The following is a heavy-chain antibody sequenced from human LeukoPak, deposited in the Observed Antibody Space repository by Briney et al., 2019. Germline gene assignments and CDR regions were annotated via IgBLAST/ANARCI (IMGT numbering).Heavy chain of an antibody. Sequence: QSGGSLRLSCTGSGFTFGDYAMNWVRQAPGKGLEWVGFIRSKAYGGTTEYAASVKGRFTISRDDSKSIAYLQMNSLKTEDTAVYYCTRVIVATKDYWGQGTLVTASS. D-gene: IGHD5-12*01. V-gene: IGHV3-49*04. CDR3: TRVIVATKDY. CDR1: GFTFGDYA. J-gene: IGHJ4*02. CDR2: IRSKAYGGTT.